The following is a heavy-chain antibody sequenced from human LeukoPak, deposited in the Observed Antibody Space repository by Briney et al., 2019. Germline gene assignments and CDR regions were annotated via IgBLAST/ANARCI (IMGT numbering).Heavy chain of an antibody. CDR1: GFTFSSYE. CDR2: ISSSGSTI. J-gene: IGHJ4*02. V-gene: IGHV3-48*03. D-gene: IGHD3-16*01. CDR3: ARDLYPGY. Sequence: GGSLRLSCAASGFTFSSYEMNWVRQAPGKGLEWVSYISSSGSTIHYVDSVKGRFTISRDDAKNSLYLQMNNLRAEDTAVYYCARDLYPGYWGQGTLVTVSS.